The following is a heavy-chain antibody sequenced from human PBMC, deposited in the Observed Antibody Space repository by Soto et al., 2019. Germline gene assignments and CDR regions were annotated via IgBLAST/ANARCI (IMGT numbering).Heavy chain of an antibody. D-gene: IGHD3-10*01. CDR3: AGGRGVRGTIVATYYYYGVDV. CDR2: INQSGST. Sequence: QVQLQQWGAGLLKPSETLSLTCAVYGGSFSAYYWNWIRQPPGKGLEWIGEINQSGSTKYNPSLKSRVTISADTSKKQFSLKLSSVPAADTAVYYCAGGRGVRGTIVATYYYYGVDVWGQGTTVTVSS. J-gene: IGHJ6*02. CDR1: GGSFSAYY. V-gene: IGHV4-34*01.